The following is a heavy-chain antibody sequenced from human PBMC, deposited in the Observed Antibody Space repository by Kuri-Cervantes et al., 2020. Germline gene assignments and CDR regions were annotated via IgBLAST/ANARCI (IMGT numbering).Heavy chain of an antibody. CDR2: ISSSSSYI. CDR3: ARTTYYCGSVDY. J-gene: IGHJ4*02. Sequence: GESLKISCAASGFTFSSYSMNWVRQAPGKGLEWVSSISSSSSYIYYADSVKGRFTISRDNAKNSLYLQMNSLRAEDTAVYYCARTTYYCGSVDYWGQGTLVTVSS. CDR1: GFTFSSYS. D-gene: IGHD3-10*01. V-gene: IGHV3-21*01.